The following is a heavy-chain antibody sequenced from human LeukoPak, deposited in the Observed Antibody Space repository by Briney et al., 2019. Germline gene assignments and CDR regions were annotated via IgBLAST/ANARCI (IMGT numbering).Heavy chain of an antibody. D-gene: IGHD3-3*01. V-gene: IGHV3-53*01. CDR2: IYSDGST. CDR1: GFTVSTKY. CDR3: AKDRVVYAFDI. Sequence: PGGSLRLSCAASGFTVSTKYMSWVRQAPGKGLEWVSVIYSDGSTRYADSVEGRFTISRDNSKNTLYLQMNSLRAEDTAVYYCAKDRVVYAFDIWGQGTMVTVSS. J-gene: IGHJ3*02.